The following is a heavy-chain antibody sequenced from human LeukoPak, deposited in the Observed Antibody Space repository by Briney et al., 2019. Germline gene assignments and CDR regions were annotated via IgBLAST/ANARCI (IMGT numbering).Heavy chain of an antibody. J-gene: IGHJ4*01. CDR1: GGSISSRDHY. Sequence: PSETLSLTCSVSGGSISSRDHYWSWIRHHPVKGLEWLGYIYNGWRTYHSPSLTGRLAISADTSKNQFSLSLTSVTAADTAVYYCARGSYNGGSRYEGTDYWGQGILVTVSS. V-gene: IGHV4-31*03. D-gene: IGHD3-3*01. CDR2: IYNGWRT. CDR3: ARGSYNGGSRYEGTDY.